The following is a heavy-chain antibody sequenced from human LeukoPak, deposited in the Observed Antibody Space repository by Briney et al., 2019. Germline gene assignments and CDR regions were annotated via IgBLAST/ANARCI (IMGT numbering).Heavy chain of an antibody. CDR3: AKDRSIGTYYTFDS. V-gene: IGHV3-74*01. J-gene: IGHJ4*02. CDR1: GFTFSSHW. D-gene: IGHD1-26*01. Sequence: GGSLRLSCAASGFTFSSHWMHWVRQAPGKGLVWVSRINSDGSSTSYADSVKGRFTISRDNSKNTLYLQMSSLTAKDTAVYYCAKDRSIGTYYTFDSWGQGTLVTVSS. CDR2: INSDGSST.